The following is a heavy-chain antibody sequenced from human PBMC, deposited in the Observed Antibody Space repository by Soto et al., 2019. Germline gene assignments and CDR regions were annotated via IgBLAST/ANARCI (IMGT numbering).Heavy chain of an antibody. Sequence: GSLRLSCAASGFTVSSNYMSWVRQAPGKGLEWVSVIYSGGSTYYADSVKGRFTISRDNSKNTLYLQMNSLRAEDTAVYYCARHTYYDFWSGYFAFDIWGQGTMVTVPS. V-gene: IGHV3-53*01. CDR1: GFTVSSNY. D-gene: IGHD3-3*01. J-gene: IGHJ3*02. CDR3: ARHTYYDFWSGYFAFDI. CDR2: IYSGGST.